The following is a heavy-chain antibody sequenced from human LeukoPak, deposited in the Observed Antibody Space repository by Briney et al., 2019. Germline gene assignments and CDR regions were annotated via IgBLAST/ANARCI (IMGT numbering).Heavy chain of an antibody. CDR1: GFTFSSYG. CDR2: ISYDGSNK. Sequence: PGRSLRLSCAASGFTFSSYGMHWVRQAPGKGLEWVAVISYDGSNKYYADSVKGRFTISRDNSKNTLYLQMNSLRAEDTAVYYCAREDTYSSGWYGYYFDYWGQGTLVTVSS. V-gene: IGHV3-30*03. D-gene: IGHD6-19*01. CDR3: AREDTYSSGWYGYYFDY. J-gene: IGHJ4*02.